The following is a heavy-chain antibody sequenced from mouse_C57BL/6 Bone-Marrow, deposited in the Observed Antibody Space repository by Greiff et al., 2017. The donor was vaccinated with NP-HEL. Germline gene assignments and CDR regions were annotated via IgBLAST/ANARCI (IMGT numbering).Heavy chain of an antibody. Sequence: QVQLQQSGPELVKPGASVKISCKASGYAFSSSWMNWVKQRPGKGLEWIGRIYPGDGDTNYNGKFKGKATLTADKSSSTAYMQLSSLTSEDSAVYFCARNDGSPWGQGTTLTVSS. V-gene: IGHV1-82*01. CDR3: ARNDGSP. D-gene: IGHD1-1*01. J-gene: IGHJ2*01. CDR1: GYAFSSSW. CDR2: IYPGDGDT.